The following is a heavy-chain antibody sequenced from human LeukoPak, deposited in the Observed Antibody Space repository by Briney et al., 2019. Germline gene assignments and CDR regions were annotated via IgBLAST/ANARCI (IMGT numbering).Heavy chain of an antibody. CDR3: AKVNSDYVWGATHI. Sequence: GGSLRLSCAASGFTFSSYGMHWVRQAPGKGLEWVAVIWYGGSNKYYADSVKGRFTISRDNSKNTLYLQMNSLRAEDTAVYYCAKVNSDYVWGATHIWGQGSMVTVSS. J-gene: IGHJ3*02. CDR2: IWYGGSNK. V-gene: IGHV3-33*06. D-gene: IGHD3-16*01. CDR1: GFTFSSYG.